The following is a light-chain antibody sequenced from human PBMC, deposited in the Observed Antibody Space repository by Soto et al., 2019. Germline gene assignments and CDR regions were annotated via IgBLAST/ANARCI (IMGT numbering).Light chain of an antibody. CDR1: QSVRGF. Sequence: EIVLTQSPATLSLSPGERATLSGRASQSVRGFLAWYQQKPGQPPRLLIYDVSKRATGIPARFSGGGSGTDFPLTISSLEPEDFAVYYCQERSEWYSFGQGTKLEI. CDR3: QERSEWYS. J-gene: IGKJ2*01. CDR2: DVS. V-gene: IGKV3-11*01.